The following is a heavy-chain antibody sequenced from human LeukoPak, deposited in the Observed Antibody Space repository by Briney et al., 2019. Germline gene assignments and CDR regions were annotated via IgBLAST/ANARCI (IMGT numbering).Heavy chain of an antibody. CDR2: INPSSGGT. CDR1: GYSFTGYY. V-gene: IGHV1-2*02. J-gene: IGHJ4*02. Sequence: ASVKVTCKASGYSFTGYYVHWVRKAPGQGLEWMGWINPSSGGTNYAQNLQGRVTMTRDTSISTAYMDLRSLRSDDAAVYYCARTNYYDSSGYFLGYWGQGTLVTVSS. D-gene: IGHD3-22*01. CDR3: ARTNYYDSSGYFLGY.